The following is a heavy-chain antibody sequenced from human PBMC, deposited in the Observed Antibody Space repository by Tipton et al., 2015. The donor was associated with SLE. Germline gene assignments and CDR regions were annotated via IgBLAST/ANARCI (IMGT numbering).Heavy chain of an antibody. D-gene: IGHD5-12*01. CDR3: ARGVSGYYSFFYMDV. V-gene: IGHV4-4*01. Sequence: GSLRLSCAVSGGSISSGNWWIWVRQPPGKGLEWIGEIYHSGSTNYNPSLKSRVTISVDTSKNQFSLNLRSVTATDTAVYFCARGVSGYYSFFYMDVWGEGTAVTISS. CDR2: IYHSGST. CDR1: GGSISSGNW. J-gene: IGHJ6*03.